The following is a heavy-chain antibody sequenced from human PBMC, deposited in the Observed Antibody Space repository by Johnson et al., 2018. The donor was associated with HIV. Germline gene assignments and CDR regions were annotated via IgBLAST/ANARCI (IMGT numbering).Heavy chain of an antibody. D-gene: IGHD4-11*01. J-gene: IGHJ3*02. Sequence: QVQLVESGGGVVQPGRSLRLSCVASGFTFSSYGIHWVRQAPGKGLEWVAIISYDGSNKYYADSVKGRFTISRDNVKNMLYLQMNSLRAEDTAVYYCAKARGLHSGAFDIWGQGTMVTVSS. CDR3: AKARGLHSGAFDI. CDR2: ISYDGSNK. V-gene: IGHV3-30*18. CDR1: GFTFSSYG.